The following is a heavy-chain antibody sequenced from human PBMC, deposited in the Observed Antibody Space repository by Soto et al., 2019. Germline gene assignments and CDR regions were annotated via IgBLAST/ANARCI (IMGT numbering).Heavy chain of an antibody. Sequence: PSETLSLTCTVSGGSISSGGYYWSWIRQHPGKGLEWIGYIYYSGSTYYNPSLKSRVTISVDTSKNQFSLKLSSVTAADTAVYYCARKVTYYDFWSGYYTPIHYYYYGMDVWGQGTTVTVSS. CDR3: ARKVTYYDFWSGYYTPIHYYYYGMDV. V-gene: IGHV4-31*03. D-gene: IGHD3-3*01. J-gene: IGHJ6*02. CDR2: IYYSGST. CDR1: GGSISSGGYY.